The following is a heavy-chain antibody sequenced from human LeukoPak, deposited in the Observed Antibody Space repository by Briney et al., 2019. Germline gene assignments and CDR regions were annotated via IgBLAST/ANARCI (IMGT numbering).Heavy chain of an antibody. Sequence: ASVKVSCKASGYTCTSYGISWVRQAPGQGLEWMGWISAYNGNTNYAQKLQGRVTMTTDTSTSTAYMELRSLRSDDTAVYYCARVWEWLSAKTYYYYYMDVWGKGTTVTVSS. CDR2: ISAYNGNT. D-gene: IGHD3-3*01. CDR1: GYTCTSYG. V-gene: IGHV1-18*01. J-gene: IGHJ6*03. CDR3: ARVWEWLSAKTYYYYYMDV.